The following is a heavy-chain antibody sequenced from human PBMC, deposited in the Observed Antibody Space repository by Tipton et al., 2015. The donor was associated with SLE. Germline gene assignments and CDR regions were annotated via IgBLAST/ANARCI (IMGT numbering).Heavy chain of an antibody. CDR1: GGPFSDYA. Sequence: QLVQSGAEVRRPGSSVKIPCKASGGPFSDYATTWMRQAPGQGLQWMGGIIPVFGTATYAQKFQDRLTIIADEATNTVFMELSSLRSEDTAVYYCARDLKAARLVPWGQGTLVTVSS. CDR3: ARDLKAARLVP. D-gene: IGHD6-6*01. V-gene: IGHV1-69*01. CDR2: IIPVFGTA. J-gene: IGHJ5*02.